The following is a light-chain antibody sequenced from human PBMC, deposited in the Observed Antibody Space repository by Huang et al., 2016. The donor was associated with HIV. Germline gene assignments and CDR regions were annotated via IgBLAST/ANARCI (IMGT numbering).Light chain of an antibody. CDR3: QKYDDWPPWS. V-gene: IGKV3-15*01. Sequence: EIVMTQSPPTLSASPGERATLSCRASQSVKRLAWSQQRPGKAPKLLVYDVSSRATGTPARFRGSGSGTEFTVTINTLQSEDFALYYCQKYDDWPPWSFGQGTRVDMK. CDR2: DVS. J-gene: IGKJ1*01. CDR1: QSVKR.